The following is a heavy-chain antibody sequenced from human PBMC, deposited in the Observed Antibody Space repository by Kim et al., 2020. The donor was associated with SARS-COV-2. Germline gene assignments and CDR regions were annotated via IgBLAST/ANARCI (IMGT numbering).Heavy chain of an antibody. CDR2: SHI. V-gene: IGHV3-21*01. D-gene: IGHD1-26*01. CDR3: ATSIAGAQ. Sequence: SHINYADSVKGRLTISKDNAKNSVYLQMNSLRAEDTAVYYCATSIAGAQWGQGTPVTVSS. J-gene: IGHJ1*01.